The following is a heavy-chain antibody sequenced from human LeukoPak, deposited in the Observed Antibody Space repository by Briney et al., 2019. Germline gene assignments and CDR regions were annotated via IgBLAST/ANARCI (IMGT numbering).Heavy chain of an antibody. D-gene: IGHD2-21*02. Sequence: GGSLRLSCAASGFTFSGSTVHWVRQASGKGLDWVGHIRTKANNYATAYAASVKGRFTISRDDSKNTAYLQMNSLKIEDTAVYYCSRHEALPGDFWGQGTLVTVSS. V-gene: IGHV3-73*01. CDR1: GFTFSGST. CDR3: SRHEALPGDF. CDR2: IRTKANNYAT. J-gene: IGHJ4*02.